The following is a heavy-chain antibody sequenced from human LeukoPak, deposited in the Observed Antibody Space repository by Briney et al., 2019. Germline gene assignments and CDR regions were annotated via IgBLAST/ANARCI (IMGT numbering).Heavy chain of an antibody. V-gene: IGHV3-33*01. D-gene: IGHD4-23*01. CDR2: IWYDGSNK. Sequence: PGGSLRLACAASGFTFSSYGMHWVRQAPGKGLEWVAVIWYDGSNKYYADSVKGRFTISRDNSKNTLYLQMNSLRAEDTAVYYCARDLTTTVVISGAFDYWGQGTLVTVSS. J-gene: IGHJ4*02. CDR1: GFTFSSYG. CDR3: ARDLTTTVVISGAFDY.